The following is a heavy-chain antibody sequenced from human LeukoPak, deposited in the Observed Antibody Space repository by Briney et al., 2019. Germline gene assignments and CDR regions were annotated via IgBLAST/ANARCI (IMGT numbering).Heavy chain of an antibody. CDR2: ISSSGSTI. J-gene: IGHJ6*02. V-gene: IGHV3-48*03. CDR1: GFTFSSYE. Sequence: GGSLRLSCAASGFTFSSYEMNWVRQAPGKGLEWVSYISSSGSTIYYADSVKGRFTISRDNAKNSLYLQMNSLRAEDTAVYYCARDRNGDSIPSYYYYGMDVWGQGTTVTVSS. D-gene: IGHD4-17*01. CDR3: ARDRNGDSIPSYYYYGMDV.